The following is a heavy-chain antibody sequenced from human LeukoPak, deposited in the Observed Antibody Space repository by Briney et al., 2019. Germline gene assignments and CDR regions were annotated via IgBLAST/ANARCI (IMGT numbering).Heavy chain of an antibody. Sequence: GGSLRLSCAPSGFTFSSYAMHWVRQAPGKGLEWVAVISYDGSNKYYADSVKGRFTISRDNSKNTLYLQMNSLRAEDTAVYYCARSSGYYYDSSGYYCDYWGQGTLVTVSS. CDR1: GFTFSSYA. CDR3: ARSSGYYYDSSGYYCDY. D-gene: IGHD3-22*01. V-gene: IGHV3-30-3*01. J-gene: IGHJ4*02. CDR2: ISYDGSNK.